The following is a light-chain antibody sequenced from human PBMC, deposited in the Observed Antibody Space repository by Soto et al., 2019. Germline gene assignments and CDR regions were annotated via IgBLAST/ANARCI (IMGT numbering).Light chain of an antibody. CDR2: EVT. J-gene: IGLJ1*01. V-gene: IGLV2-23*02. CDR1: SSDVGTYNL. CDR3: CSYASSSSSI. Sequence: QSALTQPASVSGSPGQSITISCSGTSSDVGTYNLVSWYQQYPGKAPRLMIYEVTKRPSGVSHRFSGSKSGNTASLTISGLQPEDEADYYCCSYASSSSSIFGTGTKLTVL.